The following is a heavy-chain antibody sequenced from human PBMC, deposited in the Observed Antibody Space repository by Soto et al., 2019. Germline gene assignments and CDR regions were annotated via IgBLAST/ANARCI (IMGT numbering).Heavy chain of an antibody. CDR3: ARVDPRGVAVVRDY. CDR1: GNTFASHG. CDR2: ISGFNGQT. V-gene: IGHV1-18*01. Sequence: GASVKVSCKASGNTFASHGFSWVRQAPGQGLEWMGWISGFNGQTNYALKFQGRATLTTDTSTSTAYMELRSLRSDDTAVYFCARVDPRGVAVVRDYWGQGTLVTVSS. J-gene: IGHJ4*02. D-gene: IGHD3-10*01.